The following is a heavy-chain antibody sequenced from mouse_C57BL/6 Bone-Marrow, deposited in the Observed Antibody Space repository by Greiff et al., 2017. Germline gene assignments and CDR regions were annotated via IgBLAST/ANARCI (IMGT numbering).Heavy chain of an antibody. D-gene: IGHD1-1*01. Sequence: QVQLQQPGAELVKPGASVKMSCKASGYTFTSYWITWVKQRPGQGLEWIGDIYPGSGSTNYNEKFKSKATLTVDTSSSTAYMQLNSLTSEDSAVYYCARGITTVVAPHFDVWGTGTTVTVSS. CDR3: ARGITTVVAPHFDV. V-gene: IGHV1-55*01. J-gene: IGHJ1*03. CDR1: GYTFTSYW. CDR2: IYPGSGST.